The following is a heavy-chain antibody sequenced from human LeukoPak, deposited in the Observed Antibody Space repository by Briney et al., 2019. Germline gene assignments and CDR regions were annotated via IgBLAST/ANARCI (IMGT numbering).Heavy chain of an antibody. CDR2: ISTSSTYI. Sequence: GGSLRLSCAASGFTFSSYSMNWVRQAPGKGLEWVSSISTSSTYIYYADSVKGRFTISRDNAKNSLYLQMNSLRAEDTAVYYCARDPPFIIGTTFFVYWGQGTLVTVSS. D-gene: IGHD1-20*01. V-gene: IGHV3-21*01. J-gene: IGHJ4*02. CDR1: GFTFSSYS. CDR3: ARDPPFIIGTTFFVY.